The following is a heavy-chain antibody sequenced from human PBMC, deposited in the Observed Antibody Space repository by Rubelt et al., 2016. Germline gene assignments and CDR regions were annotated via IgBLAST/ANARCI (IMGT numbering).Heavy chain of an antibody. CDR1: GFTFSSYA. V-gene: IGHV3-23*01. J-gene: IGHJ4*02. D-gene: IGHD4-17*01. CDR3: AKATVTTTNFDY. Sequence: EVQLLESGGGLVQPGGSLRLSCAASGFTFSSYAMSWVRPAPGRGLEWVSAISGSGGSTYYADSVKGRFTISRDNSKNTLYLQMNSLRAEETAVYYCAKATVTTTNFDYWGQGTLVTVSS. CDR2: ISGSGGST.